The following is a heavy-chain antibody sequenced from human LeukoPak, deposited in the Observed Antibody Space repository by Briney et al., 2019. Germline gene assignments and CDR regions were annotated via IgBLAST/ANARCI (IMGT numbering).Heavy chain of an antibody. D-gene: IGHD3-22*01. CDR3: AKDGGYYSSYYFDY. V-gene: IGHV3-23*01. CDR2: ISGSGGST. J-gene: IGHJ4*02. CDR1: GFTFSSYG. Sequence: GGSLRLSCAASGFTFSSYGMSWVRQAPGKGLEWVSAISGSGGSTYYADSVKGRFTISRDNSKNTLYLQMNGLRAEDTAVYYCAKDGGYYSSYYFDYWGQGTLVTVSS.